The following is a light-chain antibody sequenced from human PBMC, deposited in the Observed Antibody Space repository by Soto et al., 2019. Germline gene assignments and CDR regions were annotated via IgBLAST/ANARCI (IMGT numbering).Light chain of an antibody. CDR3: QQSYTSPPWT. CDR2: RAS. CDR1: QIISTY. J-gene: IGKJ1*01. Sequence: DIQMTQSPSSLSASVGDRVTISCRASQIISTYLNWYQQKPGTAPRFLISRASNVKSGVHPRFSGSESGREFTLTISSLRPEDSATDCFQQSYTSPPWTFGQGPKVEVK. V-gene: IGKV1-39*01.